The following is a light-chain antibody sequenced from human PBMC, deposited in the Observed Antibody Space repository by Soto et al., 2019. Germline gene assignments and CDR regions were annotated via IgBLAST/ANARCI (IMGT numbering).Light chain of an antibody. CDR3: QQYGSSPWT. J-gene: IGKJ1*01. Sequence: MVTQCPAALSLSPGDRATLSCRASQSVSSNNLVWYQQKPGQAPRLLIYGASYRAAGIPDRFSGSGSGTDFTLTISRLEPEDFALYYCQQYGSSPWTFAQGTKVDIK. V-gene: IGKV3-20*01. CDR1: QSVSSNN. CDR2: GAS.